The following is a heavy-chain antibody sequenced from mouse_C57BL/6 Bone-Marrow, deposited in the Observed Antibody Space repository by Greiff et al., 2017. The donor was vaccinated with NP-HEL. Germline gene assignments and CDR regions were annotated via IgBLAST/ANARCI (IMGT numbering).Heavy chain of an antibody. CDR2: INPGSGGT. CDR3: ARSGYYGSSYAY. D-gene: IGHD1-1*01. Sequence: QVQLKESGAELVRPGTSVKVSCKASGYAFTNYLIEWVKQRPGQGLEWIGVINPGSGGTNYTEKFKGKAALTADKSSSTAYMQLSSLTSEDSAVYFCARSGYYGSSYAYWGQGTLVTVSA. J-gene: IGHJ3*01. V-gene: IGHV1-54*01. CDR1: GYAFTNYL.